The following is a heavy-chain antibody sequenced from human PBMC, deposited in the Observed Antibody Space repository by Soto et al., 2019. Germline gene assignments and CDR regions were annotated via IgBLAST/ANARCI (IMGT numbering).Heavy chain of an antibody. J-gene: IGHJ5*02. CDR3: ARGQDIRGDSSDP. V-gene: IGHV4-31*03. Sequence: SETLSLTCTVSGGSISSGGYYWSWIRQHPGKGLEWIGYIYYSGSTYYNPSLKSRVTISVDTSKNQFSLKLSSVTAADTAVYYCARGQDIRGDSSDPWGQGTLVTVSS. CDR1: GGSISSGGYY. D-gene: IGHD2-15*01. CDR2: IYYSGST.